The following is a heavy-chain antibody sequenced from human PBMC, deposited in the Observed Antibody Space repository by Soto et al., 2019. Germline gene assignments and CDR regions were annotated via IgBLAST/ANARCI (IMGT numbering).Heavy chain of an antibody. Sequence: PGGSLRLSCVASGFIFNNYVMNWVRQAPGRGLEWVSYITAGGDAKSYADSVKGRFTISRDNGKNSLYLQMDSLRDEDTAVYYCTRWFDSWGRGILVTVSS. CDR3: TRWFDS. V-gene: IGHV3-48*02. CDR2: ITAGGDAK. J-gene: IGHJ5*01. CDR1: GFIFNNYV.